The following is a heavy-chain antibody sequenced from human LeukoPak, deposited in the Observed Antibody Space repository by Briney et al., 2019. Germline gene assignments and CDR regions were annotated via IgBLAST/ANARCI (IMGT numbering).Heavy chain of an antibody. CDR3: ARAGYYDSGSYPYYFDN. CDR2: IWYDGSNK. Sequence: GGSLRLSCAVSGFTFSSYVMHWVRQAPGKGLEWVAVIWYDGSNKYYADSVKGRFTISRDNSKNTLYLQMNSLRAEDTAVYYRARAGYYDSGSYPYYFDNWGQGTLVTVSS. J-gene: IGHJ4*02. D-gene: IGHD3-10*01. V-gene: IGHV3-33*01. CDR1: GFTFSSYV.